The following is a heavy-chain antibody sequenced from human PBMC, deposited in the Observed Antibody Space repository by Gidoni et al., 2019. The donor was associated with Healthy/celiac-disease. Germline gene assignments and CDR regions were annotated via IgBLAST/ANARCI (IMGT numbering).Heavy chain of an antibody. Sequence: EVQLVESGGGLVKPGGSLRLSCAASGFSFSNAWMSWVRQATGKGLEWVGRIKSKTDGGTTDYAAPVKGRFTISRDDSKNTLYLQMNSLKTEDTAVYYCTTDRTTVVTPARYYYYGMDVWGQGTTVTVSS. D-gene: IGHD4-17*01. CDR2: IKSKTDGGTT. V-gene: IGHV3-15*01. J-gene: IGHJ6*02. CDR1: GFSFSNAW. CDR3: TTDRTTVVTPARYYYYGMDV.